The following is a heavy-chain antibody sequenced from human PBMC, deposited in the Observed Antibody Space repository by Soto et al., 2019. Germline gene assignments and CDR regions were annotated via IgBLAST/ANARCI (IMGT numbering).Heavy chain of an antibody. D-gene: IGHD3-9*01. Sequence: ASVKVSCKASGYTFTSYAMHWVRQAQGQRLEWMGWINAGNGNTKYSQKFQGRVTITRDTSASTAYMVLSSRRSEYTAVYYCARGARLTNAFDLWG. CDR2: INAGNGNT. CDR3: ARGARLTNAFDL. V-gene: IGHV1-3*01. J-gene: IGHJ3*01. CDR1: GYTFTSYA.